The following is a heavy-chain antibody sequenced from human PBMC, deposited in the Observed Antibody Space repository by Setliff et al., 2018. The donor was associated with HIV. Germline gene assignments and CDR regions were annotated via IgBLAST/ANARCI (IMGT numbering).Heavy chain of an antibody. V-gene: IGHV5-51*01. D-gene: IGHD6-19*01. CDR1: GYKFTSYW. Sequence: GESLKISCKDSGYKFTSYWVGWVRQMPGRGLEWMGFINPSTSEVRYRPSLQGQVTMSVDESISTAFLQWSSLAASDTAMYYCVRDQIGDVQVAGTWGTWGQGTLVTVSS. CDR2: INPSTSEV. J-gene: IGHJ5*02. CDR3: VRDQIGDVQVAGTWGT.